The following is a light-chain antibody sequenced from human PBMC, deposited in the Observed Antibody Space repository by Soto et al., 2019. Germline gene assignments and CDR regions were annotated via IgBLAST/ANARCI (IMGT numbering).Light chain of an antibody. J-gene: IGKJ5*01. CDR1: QGISTY. CDR3: QKYNSYPIT. CDR2: AAS. V-gene: IGKV1-16*02. Sequence: IQMTLSTPSVSESVGDGLTITCRASQGISTYLAWFQQKPGKAPKSLIYAASSLQSGVPSKFSGSGSGTDFTLTISSLQPEDFATYYCQKYNSYPITFGKGKRRAIK.